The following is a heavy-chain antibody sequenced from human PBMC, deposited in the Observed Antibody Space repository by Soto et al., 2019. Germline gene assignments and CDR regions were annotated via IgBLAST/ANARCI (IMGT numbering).Heavy chain of an antibody. D-gene: IGHD3-10*01. CDR3: ARARITMVREVIKYNMDV. Sequence: SETLSLTCTVSCGSISSYYWSWIRRPPGKGLEWIGYIYNSGSTHSNPSLQSRVTISVDTSKNQFSLKLSSVTAADTAIYYCARARITMVREVIKYNMDVWGQGTTVTVSS. CDR2: IYNSGST. CDR1: CGSISSYY. J-gene: IGHJ6*03. V-gene: IGHV4-59*01.